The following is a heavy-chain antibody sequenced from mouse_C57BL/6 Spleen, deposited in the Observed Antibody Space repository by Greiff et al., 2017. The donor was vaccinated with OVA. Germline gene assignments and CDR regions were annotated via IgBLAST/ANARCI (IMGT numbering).Heavy chain of an antibody. CDR2: IYPGDGDT. J-gene: IGHJ4*01. CDR1: GYAFSSSW. D-gene: IGHD3-2*02. CDR3: ARSGPSLEDYAMDY. Sequence: VQLQQSGPELVKPGASVKISCKASGYAFSSSWMNWVKQRPGKGLEWIGRIYPGDGDTNYNGKFKGKATLTADKSSSTAYMQLSGLTSEDSAVYFCARSGPSLEDYAMDYWGQGTSVTVSS. V-gene: IGHV1-82*01.